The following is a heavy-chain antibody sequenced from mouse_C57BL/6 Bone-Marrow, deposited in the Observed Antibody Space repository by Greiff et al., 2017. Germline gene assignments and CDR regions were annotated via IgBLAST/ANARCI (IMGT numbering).Heavy chain of an antibody. CDR1: GYSFTDYN. J-gene: IGHJ2*01. CDR3: AIYYYGSSRYYFDY. V-gene: IGHV1-39*01. CDR2: INPNYGTT. Sequence: EVQGVESGPELVKPGASVKISCKASGYSFTDYNMNWVQQSNGKSLEWIGVINPNYGTTSYNQKFKGKATLTVDQSSSTAYMQLNSLTSEDSAVYYCAIYYYGSSRYYFDYWGQGTTLTVSS. D-gene: IGHD1-1*01.